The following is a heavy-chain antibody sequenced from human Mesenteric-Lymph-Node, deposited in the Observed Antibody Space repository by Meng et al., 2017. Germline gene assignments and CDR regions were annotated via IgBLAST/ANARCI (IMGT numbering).Heavy chain of an antibody. J-gene: IGHJ5*02. V-gene: IGHV4-30-4*01. CDR1: GDSLNSPDYY. Sequence: QGLLEVWGHGMGKPSRPLSLTLHASGDSLNSPDYYLSWIRQPPGKGLEWIGYIYYSGSTYYNPSLRSRVAISIDTSKNQFSLKLTSVTAADTAVYFCARTNYGDYNWFDPWGQGTLVTVSS. D-gene: IGHD4-17*01. CDR2: IYYSGST. CDR3: ARTNYGDYNWFDP.